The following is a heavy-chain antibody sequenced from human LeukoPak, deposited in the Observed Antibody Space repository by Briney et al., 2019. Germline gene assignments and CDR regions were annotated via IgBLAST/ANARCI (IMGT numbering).Heavy chain of an antibody. CDR2: IYPGDSDT. V-gene: IGHV5-51*01. J-gene: IGHJ4*02. CDR1: GYFFNSYW. D-gene: IGHD1-26*01. CDR3: ARRSSYSGSYYGEWVDY. Sequence: GAALQISCEGAGYFFNSYWIAWGRRMPGKGLEWMGIIYPGDSDTRYSPSFQGQVTFSADKSISTAYLQWSSLKASDTAMYYCARRSSYSGSYYGEWVDYWGQGTLVTVSS.